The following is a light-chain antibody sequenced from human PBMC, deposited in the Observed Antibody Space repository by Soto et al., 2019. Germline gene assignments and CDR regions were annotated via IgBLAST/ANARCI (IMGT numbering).Light chain of an antibody. CDR1: HSVSSSY. CDR2: GAS. V-gene: IGKV3D-20*02. J-gene: IGKJ5*01. CDR3: QQRSSWPPIT. Sequence: EIVLTQSPCTLSLSPGERATLSCRASHSVSSSYLAWYQQKPGLAPRLLIYGASSRATGIPARFSGSGSGTDFTLTISRLEPEDFAIYYCQQRSSWPPITFGQGTRLEIK.